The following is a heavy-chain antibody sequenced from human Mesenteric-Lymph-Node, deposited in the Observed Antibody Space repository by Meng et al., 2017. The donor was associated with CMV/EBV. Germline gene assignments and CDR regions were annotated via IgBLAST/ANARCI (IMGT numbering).Heavy chain of an antibody. D-gene: IGHD2-2*01. J-gene: IGHJ6*02. CDR2: INPNSGGT. CDR3: AREYIVVVPAARYYYYYGMDV. Sequence: ASVKVSCKASGYTFTGHYMHWVRQAPGQGLEWMGWINPNSGGTNYAQKFQGRVTMTRDTSISTAYMELSRLRSDDTAVYYCAREYIVVVPAARYYYYYGMDVWGQGTTVTVSS. CDR1: GYTFTGHY. V-gene: IGHV1-2*02.